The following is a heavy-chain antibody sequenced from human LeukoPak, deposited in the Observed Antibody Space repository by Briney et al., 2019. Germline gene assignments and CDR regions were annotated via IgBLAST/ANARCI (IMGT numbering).Heavy chain of an antibody. Sequence: PGGSLRLSCAASGFTFSSYTMSWVRQAPGKGLEWVSSISSDRTPIFYADSVKGRFTISRDNAQNSLYLQMNSLRDEDTAVYYCAGQQGMDYWGQGTLVIVSS. CDR2: ISSDRTPI. V-gene: IGHV3-48*02. D-gene: IGHD1/OR15-1a*01. CDR1: GFTFSSYT. CDR3: AGQQGMDY. J-gene: IGHJ4*02.